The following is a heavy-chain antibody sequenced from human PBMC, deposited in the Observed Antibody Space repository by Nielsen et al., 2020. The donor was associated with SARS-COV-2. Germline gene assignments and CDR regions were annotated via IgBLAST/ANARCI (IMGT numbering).Heavy chain of an antibody. CDR3: ARGSGYYRPD. CDR2: IYHSGST. V-gene: IGHV4-34*01. D-gene: IGHD3-22*01. Sequence: SETLSLTCAVYGGSFSGYYWSWIRQPPGKGLEWIGEIYHSGSTNYNPSLKSRVTISVDKSKNQFSLKLSSVTAADTAVYYCARGSGYYRPDWGQGTLVTVSS. J-gene: IGHJ4*02. CDR1: GGSFSGYY.